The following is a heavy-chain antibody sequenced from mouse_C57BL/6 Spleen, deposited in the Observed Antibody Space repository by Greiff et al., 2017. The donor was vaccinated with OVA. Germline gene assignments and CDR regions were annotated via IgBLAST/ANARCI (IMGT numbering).Heavy chain of an antibody. Sequence: VQLKQPGAELVKPGASVKLSCKASGYTFTSYWMHWVKQRPGRGLEWIGRIDPNSGGTKYNEKFKSKATLTVDKPSSTAYMQLSSLTSEDSAVYYCAREEDYGNYYYAMDYWGQGTSVTVSS. J-gene: IGHJ4*01. V-gene: IGHV1-72*01. CDR1: GYTFTSYW. D-gene: IGHD2-1*01. CDR2: IDPNSGGT. CDR3: AREEDYGNYYYAMDY.